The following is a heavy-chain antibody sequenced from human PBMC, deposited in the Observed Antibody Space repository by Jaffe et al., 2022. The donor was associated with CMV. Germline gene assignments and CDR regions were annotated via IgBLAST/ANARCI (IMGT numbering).Heavy chain of an antibody. J-gene: IGHJ6*03. V-gene: IGHV1-2*04. CDR3: ARGVFGVAANYYYYMDV. CDR1: GYTFTGYY. CDR2: INPNSGGT. D-gene: IGHD3-16*01. Sequence: QVQLVQSGAEVKKPGASVKVSCKASGYTFTGYYMHWVRQAPGQGLEWMGWINPNSGGTNYAQKFQGWVTMTRDTSISTAYMELSRLRSDDTAVYYCARGVFGVAANYYYYMDVWGKGTTVTVSS.